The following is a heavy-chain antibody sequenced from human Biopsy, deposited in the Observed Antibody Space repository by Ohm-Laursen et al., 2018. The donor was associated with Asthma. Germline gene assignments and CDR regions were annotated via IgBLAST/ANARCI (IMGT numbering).Heavy chain of an antibody. CDR3: ARTYYDFLTGQVKDVFGV. CDR2: VNTGHGDT. Sequence: LVKVSCQSFGYHFISFAIHWVRQAPGQRLEWMGWVNTGHGDTKYSQKFQGRVTITRDTSASTAYMELRRLRSEDTATYYCARTYYDFLTGQVKDVFGVWGQGTMVTVSS. CDR1: GYHFISFA. V-gene: IGHV1-3*04. D-gene: IGHD3-9*01. J-gene: IGHJ3*01.